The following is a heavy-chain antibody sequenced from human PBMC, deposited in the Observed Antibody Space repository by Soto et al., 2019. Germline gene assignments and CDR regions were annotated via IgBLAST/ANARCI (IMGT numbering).Heavy chain of an antibody. Sequence: SETLSLTCTVSGGSISSSSYYWGWIRQPPGKGLEWIGSIYYSGSTYYNPSLKSRVTISVDTSKNQFSLKLSSVTAADTAVYYCARHSYCSGGSCSQQPTRAKRYYFDYWGQGTLVTVSS. V-gene: IGHV4-39*01. D-gene: IGHD2-15*01. CDR2: IYYSGST. J-gene: IGHJ4*02. CDR3: ARHSYCSGGSCSQQPTRAKRYYFDY. CDR1: GGSISSSSYY.